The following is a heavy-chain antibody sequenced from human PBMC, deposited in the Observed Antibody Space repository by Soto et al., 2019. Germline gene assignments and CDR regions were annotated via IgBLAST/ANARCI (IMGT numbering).Heavy chain of an antibody. CDR1: GFTFSSYW. J-gene: IGHJ6*02. CDR2: IKEDGSEK. Sequence: PGGSLRLSCAASGFTFSSYWMSWVRQAPGKGLEWVANIKEDGSEKDYVDSVKGRFTISRDNAKNSLYPQMNSLRAEDTAVYYCARGRYGMDVWGQGTTVTVSS. V-gene: IGHV3-7*01. CDR3: ARGRYGMDV.